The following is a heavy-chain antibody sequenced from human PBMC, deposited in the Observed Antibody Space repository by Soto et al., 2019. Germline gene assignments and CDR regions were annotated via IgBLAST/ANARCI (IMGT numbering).Heavy chain of an antibody. CDR3: ARDYGILAAMASFDY. Sequence: GGSGKVSCKGSGYTFTRYGIRWGGQAPGQGLEWMGWISAYNGNTNYAQKLQGRVTMTTDTSTSTAYMELRSLRSDDTAVYYCARDYGILAAMASFDYWGQGTLVTVSS. CDR1: GYTFTRYG. V-gene: IGHV1-18*01. CDR2: ISAYNGNT. D-gene: IGHD5-18*01. J-gene: IGHJ4*02.